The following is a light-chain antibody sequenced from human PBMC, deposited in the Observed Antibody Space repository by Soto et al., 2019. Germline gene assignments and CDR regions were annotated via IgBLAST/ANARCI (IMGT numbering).Light chain of an antibody. CDR1: SSNIGRNT. CDR2: TTN. Sequence: QSVLTQPPSASGTPGQRVTISCSGSSSNIGRNTVNWYQHLPGTAPKLLISTTNQRPSGVPDRFSGSKSGTSASLAISGLQSEDEADYYCAAWDDSLNGCVFGTGTQLTVL. J-gene: IGLJ1*01. V-gene: IGLV1-44*01. CDR3: AAWDDSLNGCV.